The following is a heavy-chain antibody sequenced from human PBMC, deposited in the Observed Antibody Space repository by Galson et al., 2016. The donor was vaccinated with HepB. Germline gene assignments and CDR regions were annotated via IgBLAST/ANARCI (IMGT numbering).Heavy chain of an antibody. D-gene: IGHD3-10*01. CDR2: IYHSGST. V-gene: IGHV4-4*02. CDR1: GDSITFNSA. J-gene: IGHJ5*02. Sequence: SETLSLTCAVSGDSITFNSAWSWIRQPPGQGLEWIGEIYHSGSTNYKPSLKSRISMSVDRAKNSFSLNLTSMTAADTAVYFCARDRHGSGSYLTWFDAWGQRILVTVSS. CDR3: ARDRHGSGSYLTWFDA.